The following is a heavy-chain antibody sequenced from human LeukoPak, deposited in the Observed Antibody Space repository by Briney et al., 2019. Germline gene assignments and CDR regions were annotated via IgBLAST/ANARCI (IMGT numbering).Heavy chain of an antibody. J-gene: IGHJ5*02. Sequence: ASVRVSCKASGYTFTTYGISWVRQAPGQGLEWMGWIRGYNTITNYAQKFQGRVTMTIDTSTSTAYMELSSLRSDDTAVYYCARDLVIDGSGSYFDPWGQGTLVTVSS. V-gene: IGHV1-18*01. CDR1: GYTFTTYG. CDR2: IRGYNTIT. D-gene: IGHD3-10*01. CDR3: ARDLVIDGSGSYFDP.